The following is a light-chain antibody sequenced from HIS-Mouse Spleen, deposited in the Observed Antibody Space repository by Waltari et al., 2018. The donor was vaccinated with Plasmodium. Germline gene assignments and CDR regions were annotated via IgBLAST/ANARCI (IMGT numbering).Light chain of an antibody. Sequence: QSALTQPASVSASPGQSITISCTGTSSSVGGYNYVSWYQQHPGKAPKLMIYDVSNRPSGVSNRFSGSKSGNTASLTTSGLQAEDEADYYCSSYTSSSTRVFGGGTKLTVL. V-gene: IGLV2-14*03. CDR2: DVS. CDR3: SSYTSSSTRV. J-gene: IGLJ3*02. CDR1: SSSVGGYNY.